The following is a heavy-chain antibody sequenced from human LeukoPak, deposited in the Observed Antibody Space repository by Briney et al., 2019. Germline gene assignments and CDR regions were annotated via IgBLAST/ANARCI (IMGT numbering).Heavy chain of an antibody. CDR1: GYTFTSYG. J-gene: IGHJ6*03. V-gene: IGHV1-18*01. CDR2: ISAYNGNT. CDR3: ARGRSYYDFWSGYYPRYYYYYMDV. D-gene: IGHD3-3*01. Sequence: AASVKVSCKASGYTFTSYGISWVRQAPGQGLEWMGWISAYNGNTNYAQKLQGIVTMTTDTSTSTAYMELRSLRSDDTAVYYCARGRSYYDFWSGYYPRYYYYYMDVWGKGTTVTVSS.